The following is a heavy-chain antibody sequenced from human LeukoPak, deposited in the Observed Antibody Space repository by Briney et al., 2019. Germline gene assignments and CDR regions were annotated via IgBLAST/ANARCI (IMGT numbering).Heavy chain of an antibody. D-gene: IGHD5-24*01. J-gene: IGHJ4*02. CDR3: ARGRDRSKAGDH. CDR1: GGSCDDYY. V-gene: IGHV4-34*01. Sequence: SETLSLTCAVYGGSCDDYYCSWIRQPPGKGLEWIGEIHPHGIFYYNSSLTSRVTISIDTSKSQFSRRLTSVTAADTAFYYCARGRDRSKAGDHWGQGSLVTVSS. CDR2: IHPHGIF.